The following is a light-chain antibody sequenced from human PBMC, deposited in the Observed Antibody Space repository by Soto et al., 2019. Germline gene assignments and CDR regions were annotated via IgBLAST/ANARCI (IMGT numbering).Light chain of an antibody. V-gene: IGKV3-20*01. J-gene: IGKJ1*01. CDR1: QSVSNNY. Sequence: FTQSPGTLSLSPVELATLPFRASQSVSNNYLAWYQQKPGRAPRLLIYGASNRATGIPDRFSGSGSGTDFTLTISRLETEDFAVYYCQQYGSSGTFGQGTKVDIK. CDR2: GAS. CDR3: QQYGSSGT.